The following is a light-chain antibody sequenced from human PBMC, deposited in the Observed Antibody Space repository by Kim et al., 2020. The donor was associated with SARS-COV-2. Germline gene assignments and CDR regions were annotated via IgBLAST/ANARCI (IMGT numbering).Light chain of an antibody. J-gene: IGKJ2*01. CDR2: DAS. V-gene: IGKV1-33*01. CDR3: QQFDGFPFT. CDR1: QDITNF. Sequence: SASVGDRVTITCQASQDITNFLNWYQQKPGRAPKLLIFDASKLKTGVPSRFSGSGSGTDFTFTISSLQPEDIATYYCQQFDGFPFTFGQGTKLEI.